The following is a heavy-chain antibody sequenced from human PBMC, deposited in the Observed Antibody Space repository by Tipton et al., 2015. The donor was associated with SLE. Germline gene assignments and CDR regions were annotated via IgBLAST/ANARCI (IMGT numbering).Heavy chain of an antibody. V-gene: IGHV3-9*01. J-gene: IGHJ4*02. CDR3: AKGPEWLSY. CDR2: INWDSDII. Sequence: SLRLSCAASGFTLHDYAMHWVRQAPGKGLEWVSSINWDSDIIGYAGSVKGRFTISRDNAKNSLYLQMDSLRAEDTAFYYCAKGPEWLSYWGQGTLVTVSS. CDR1: GFTLHDYA. D-gene: IGHD3-3*01.